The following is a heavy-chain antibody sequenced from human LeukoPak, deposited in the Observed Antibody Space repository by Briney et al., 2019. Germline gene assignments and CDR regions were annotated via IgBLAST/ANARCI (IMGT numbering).Heavy chain of an antibody. D-gene: IGHD2-15*01. CDR2: IYSGGST. V-gene: IGHV3-66*02. Sequence: GGSLRLSCAASGFTVSSNYMSWVRQAPGKGLEWVSVIYSGGSTYYADSVKGRFTISRDNSKNTLYLQMNSLRAEDTAVYYCARVSRRGIYNWFDPWGQGTLVTVSS. J-gene: IGHJ5*02. CDR3: ARVSRRGIYNWFDP. CDR1: GFTVSSNY.